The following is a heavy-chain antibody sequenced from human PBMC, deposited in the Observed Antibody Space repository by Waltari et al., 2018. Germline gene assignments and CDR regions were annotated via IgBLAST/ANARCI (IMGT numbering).Heavy chain of an antibody. D-gene: IGHD2-2*01. J-gene: IGHJ6*02. CDR3: AKPYCSSTSCYREGSYYSGMDV. Sequence: EVQLLESGGGLVQPGGSLRLSCEASRFTFSSYAMTWVRQAPGKGLAWVSAISGSGGSTYYADSVEGRFTISRDNSKNTLYLQMNSLRAEETAVYYCAKPYCSSTSCYREGSYYSGMDVWGQGTTVTVSS. V-gene: IGHV3-23*01. CDR1: RFTFSSYA. CDR2: ISGSGGST.